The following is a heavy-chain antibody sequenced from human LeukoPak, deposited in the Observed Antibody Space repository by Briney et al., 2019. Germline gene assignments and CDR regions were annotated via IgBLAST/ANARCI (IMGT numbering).Heavy chain of an antibody. J-gene: IGHJ6*02. Sequence: ASVKVSCKASGYTFTSYGITWVRRAPGQGLEWVGWISASNGDTTYAQKLQGRVTMTTDTSTSTAYMELRSLRSDDTAVYYCARGPGALRYYYYGMDVWGQGTTVTVSS. CDR3: ARGPGALRYYYYGMDV. CDR2: ISASNGDT. CDR1: GYTFTSYG. V-gene: IGHV1-18*01.